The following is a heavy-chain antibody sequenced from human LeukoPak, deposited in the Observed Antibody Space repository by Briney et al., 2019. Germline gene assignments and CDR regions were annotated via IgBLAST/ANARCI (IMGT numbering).Heavy chain of an antibody. CDR2: IIPIFGTA. V-gene: IGHV1-69*05. J-gene: IGHJ3*02. CDR3: ARARVVAYYAFDI. Sequence: SVKVSCKASGYTFTSYAISWVRQAPGQGLEWMGGIIPIFGTANYAQKFQGRVTITTDESTSTAYMELSSLRSEDTAVYYCARARVVAYYAFDIWGQGTMVTVSS. CDR1: GYTFTSYA. D-gene: IGHD2-15*01.